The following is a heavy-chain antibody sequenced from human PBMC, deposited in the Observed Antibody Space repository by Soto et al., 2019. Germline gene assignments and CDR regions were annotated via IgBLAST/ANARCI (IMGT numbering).Heavy chain of an antibody. V-gene: IGHV3-23*01. J-gene: IGHJ4*02. CDR2: VRGRDGST. CDR3: AKGAWLDY. D-gene: IGHD5-12*01. Sequence: EVQLLESGGGLGQPGASLRLSCAASGFTFTTFDMSWARQAPGKGLEWVSVVRGRDGSTSYADSLKGRFTISKDSSKNTMYLQMNSLSAEDAALYYCAKGAWLDYWGQGTLVTVSS. CDR1: GFTFTTFD.